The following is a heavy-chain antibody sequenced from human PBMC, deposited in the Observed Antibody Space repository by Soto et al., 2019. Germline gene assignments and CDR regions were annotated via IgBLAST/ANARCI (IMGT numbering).Heavy chain of an antibody. CDR3: AKGSIEYSASVDN. D-gene: IGHD5-12*01. V-gene: IGHV3-23*01. CDR1: GFSFSSYA. Sequence: DVQLLESGGGLVQPGGSLRLSCAASGFSFSSYAMVWVRQAPGKGLEWVAVISARGGSSYFADSEKGRFTLSRDNSKNVLSLEMNSLRAEATAIYFCAKGSIEYSASVDNWGQGTLVVVSS. CDR2: ISARGGSS. J-gene: IGHJ4*02.